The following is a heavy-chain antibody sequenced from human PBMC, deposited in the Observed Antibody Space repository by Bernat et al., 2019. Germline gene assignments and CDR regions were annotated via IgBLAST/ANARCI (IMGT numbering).Heavy chain of an antibody. Sequence: EVQLVESGGGLVQPGGSLRLPCAASGFTISGYWMHWVRQAPGKGLVWVSRIASDGHTTTYADSVKGRFTISRDDAKNTLYLQMNNLRAEDTAVYYCARDAYSGSGNYWGCWGQGTLVTVSS. D-gene: IGHD3-10*01. V-gene: IGHV3-74*01. CDR3: ARDAYSGSGNYWGC. J-gene: IGHJ4*02. CDR1: GFTISGYW. CDR2: IASDGHTT.